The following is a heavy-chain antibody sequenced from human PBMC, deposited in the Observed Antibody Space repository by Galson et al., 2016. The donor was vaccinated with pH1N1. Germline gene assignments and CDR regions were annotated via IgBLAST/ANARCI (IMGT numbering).Heavy chain of an antibody. J-gene: IGHJ4*02. D-gene: IGHD3-16*01. V-gene: IGHV3-7*01. CDR3: VKEIGGSGGY. Sequence: SLRLSCAASGFTFSSFWMTWVRQAPGKGLEWVANINQDASKKYYVDSVKGRFTISRDNAKNSLYLQMSNLRVEDAALYYYVKEIGGSGGYWGQGTLVTVSS. CDR1: GFTFSSFW. CDR2: INQDASKK.